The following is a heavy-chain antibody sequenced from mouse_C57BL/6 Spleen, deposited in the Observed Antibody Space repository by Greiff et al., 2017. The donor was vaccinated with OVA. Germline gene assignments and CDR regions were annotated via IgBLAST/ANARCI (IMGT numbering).Heavy chain of an antibody. D-gene: IGHD1-1*01. CDR2: IYPGDGDT. V-gene: IGHV1-82*01. J-gene: IGHJ2*01. Sequence: VQLQQSGPELVKPGASVKISCKASGYAFSSSWMNWVKQRPGKGLEWIGRIYPGDGDTNYNGKFKGKATLTADKSSSTAYMQLSSLTSEDSAVYFCARSGITKDYFDYWGQGTTLTVSS. CDR3: ARSGITKDYFDY. CDR1: GYAFSSSW.